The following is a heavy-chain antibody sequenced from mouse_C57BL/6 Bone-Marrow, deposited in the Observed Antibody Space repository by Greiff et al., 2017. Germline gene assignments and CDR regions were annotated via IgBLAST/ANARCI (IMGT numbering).Heavy chain of an antibody. V-gene: IGHV1-54*01. CDR2: INPGSGGT. CDR1: GYAFTNYL. Sequence: QVQLQQSGAELVRPGTSVKVSCKASGYAFTNYLIEWVKQRPGQGLEWIGVINPGSGGTNYNEKFKGKATLTADKSSSTAYMQLSSLISEDSAVYFCARGGYYPYYFDYWGQGTTLTVSS. D-gene: IGHD2-3*01. J-gene: IGHJ2*01. CDR3: ARGGYYPYYFDY.